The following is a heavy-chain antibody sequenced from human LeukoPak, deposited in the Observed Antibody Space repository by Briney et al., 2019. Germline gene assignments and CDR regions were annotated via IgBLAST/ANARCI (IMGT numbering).Heavy chain of an antibody. CDR3: ARDGRTLGTDFDY. Sequence: ASVKVSCKASGYTFTVHYIHWMRQAPGQGLEWMGWINPNSGGTNYAQKFQGRVTMTRDTSISTAYMELSSLRSEDTAVYYCARDGRTLGTDFDYWGQGTLVTVSS. V-gene: IGHV1-2*02. CDR2: INPNSGGT. J-gene: IGHJ4*02. CDR1: GYTFTVHY.